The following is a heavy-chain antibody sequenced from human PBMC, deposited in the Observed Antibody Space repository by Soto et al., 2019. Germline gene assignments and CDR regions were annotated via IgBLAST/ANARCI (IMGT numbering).Heavy chain of an antibody. CDR1: GGTFSSYA. D-gene: IGHD1-26*01. V-gene: IGHV1-24*01. CDR2: FDPEDGET. CDR3: ATDPGLMGYFDY. J-gene: IGHJ4*02. Sequence: ASVKVSCKASGGTFSSYAISWVRQAPGQGLEWMGGFDPEDGETIYAQKFQGRVTMTEDTSTDTAYMELSSLRSEDTAVYYCATDPGLMGYFDYWGQGTLVTVSS.